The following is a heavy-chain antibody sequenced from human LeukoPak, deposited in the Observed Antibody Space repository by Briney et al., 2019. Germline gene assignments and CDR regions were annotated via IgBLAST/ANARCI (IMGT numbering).Heavy chain of an antibody. D-gene: IGHD3-3*01. Sequence: GRSLRLSCAASGFTFSSYGMHWVRQAPGKGLEWVAVISFDGSNTYATDSVKGRFTISRDNSKNTLFLQMSRLRPEDTAVYYCARDPYDFWSGYFSVWGKGATVTVSS. V-gene: IGHV3-30*19. CDR1: GFTFSSYG. CDR3: ARDPYDFWSGYFSV. CDR2: ISFDGSNT. J-gene: IGHJ6*04.